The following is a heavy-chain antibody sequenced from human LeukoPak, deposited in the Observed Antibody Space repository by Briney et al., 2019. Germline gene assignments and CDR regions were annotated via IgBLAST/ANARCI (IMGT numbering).Heavy chain of an antibody. CDR3: SRAGTITAPGATPNDF. Sequence: GASVKVSCKASGYTFTNYYMHWVRQAPGQGLEWMGIINPSDGRTSYGQKFQGRVTMTRDTSTSTVYMELSSLRSEDTAVYFCSRAGTITAPGATPNDFWGQGTLVTVSS. D-gene: IGHD6-13*01. J-gene: IGHJ4*02. CDR1: GYTFTNYY. V-gene: IGHV1-46*01. CDR2: INPSDGRT.